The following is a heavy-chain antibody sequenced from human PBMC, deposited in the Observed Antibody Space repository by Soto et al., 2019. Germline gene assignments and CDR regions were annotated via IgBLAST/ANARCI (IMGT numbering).Heavy chain of an antibody. Sequence: EVQLLESGGGLVQPGGSLRLSCAASGFTFSSYAMSWVRQAPGTGLEWVSAISGSGGSTYYADSVKCRFTISRDNAKNPLYLQMNSLRAEDTAVYYCAKSVTVGAGQFDYLGQGTLVTVSS. CDR2: ISGSGGST. CDR1: GFTFSSYA. CDR3: AKSVTVGAGQFDY. J-gene: IGHJ4*02. D-gene: IGHD1-26*01. V-gene: IGHV3-23*01.